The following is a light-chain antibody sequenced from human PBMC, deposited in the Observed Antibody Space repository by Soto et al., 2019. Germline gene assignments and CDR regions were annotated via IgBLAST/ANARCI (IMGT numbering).Light chain of an antibody. V-gene: IGKV3-15*01. Sequence: EIVMTQSPATLSVSPGERGTLSCRASLSVSSNVAWYQQKPGQAPRLLIYGASTRATGIPARFSGSRSGTEFTLTISSLQSEEFAVYYCQQYNNWPWTFGQGTKVDIK. CDR2: GAS. CDR3: QQYNNWPWT. CDR1: LSVSSN. J-gene: IGKJ1*01.